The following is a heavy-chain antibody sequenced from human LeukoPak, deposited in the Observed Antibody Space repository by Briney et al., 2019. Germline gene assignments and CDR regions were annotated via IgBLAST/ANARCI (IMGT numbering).Heavy chain of an antibody. CDR1: GGSISSYY. CDR2: IYYSGST. V-gene: IGHV4-59*01. J-gene: IGHJ4*02. Sequence: PSETLSLTCTVSGGSISSYYWSWIRQPPGKGLEWIGYIYYSGSTNYNPSLKSRVTISVGTSKKQFSLKLSSVTAADTAVYYCARSPMYYYDSSGYYVFGGQGTLVTVSS. CDR3: ARSPMYYYDSSGYYVF. D-gene: IGHD3-22*01.